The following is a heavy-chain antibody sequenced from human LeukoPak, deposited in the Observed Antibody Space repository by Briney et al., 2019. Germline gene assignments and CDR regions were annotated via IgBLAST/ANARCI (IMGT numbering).Heavy chain of an antibody. Sequence: SETLPLTCTVSGGSISSYYWSWIRQPPGKGLEWIGYIYYSGSTNYNPSLKSRVTISVDTSKNQFSLKLSSVTAADTAVYYCARVKGYSYGLYYFDYWGQGTLVTVSS. J-gene: IGHJ4*02. CDR2: IYYSGST. CDR3: ARVKGYSYGLYYFDY. D-gene: IGHD5-18*01. V-gene: IGHV4-59*01. CDR1: GGSISSYY.